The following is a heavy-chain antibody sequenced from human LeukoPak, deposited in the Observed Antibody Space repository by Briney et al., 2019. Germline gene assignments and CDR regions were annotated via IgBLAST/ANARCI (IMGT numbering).Heavy chain of an antibody. CDR3: AKDTSGELFSGWFHDY. CDR1: EFTFSSYA. CDR2: ISGSGGST. Sequence: PGGSLRLSCAASEFTFSSYAMQWVRQAPGKGLEWVSGISGSGGSTYYADSVKGRFTISRDNSKNTLYLQMSSLRAEDTAVYYCAKDTSGELFSGWFHDYWGQGTLVTVSS. J-gene: IGHJ4*02. D-gene: IGHD6-19*01. V-gene: IGHV3-23*01.